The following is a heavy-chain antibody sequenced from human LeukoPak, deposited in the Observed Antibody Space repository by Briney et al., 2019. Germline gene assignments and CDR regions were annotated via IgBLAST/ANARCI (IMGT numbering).Heavy chain of an antibody. Sequence: GGSLRLSCAASGFTFSDYYMSWIRQAPGKGLEWLSYINIGGTNTHYADSVKGRFTISRDNAKKSLHLEMTNLRAEDTAVYYCATDGAGFDTWGRGVLVTVSS. CDR2: INIGGTNT. CDR1: GFTFSDYY. CDR3: ATDGAGFDT. V-gene: IGHV3-11*01. J-gene: IGHJ5*02.